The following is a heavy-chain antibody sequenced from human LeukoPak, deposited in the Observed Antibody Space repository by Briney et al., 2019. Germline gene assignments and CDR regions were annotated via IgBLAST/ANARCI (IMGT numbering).Heavy chain of an antibody. CDR3: ARHRYFYFDL. V-gene: IGHV3-21*06. D-gene: IGHD3-9*01. CDR1: GFTFSSYT. J-gene: IGHJ4*02. Sequence: GGSLRLSCAASGFTFSSYTMNWVRQAPGKGLEWVSSISTTSSYIYYADSVKGRFTISRDNAKNSVYLQMNILRAEDTAVYYCARHRYFYFDLWGQGTLVNVSS. CDR2: ISTTSSYI.